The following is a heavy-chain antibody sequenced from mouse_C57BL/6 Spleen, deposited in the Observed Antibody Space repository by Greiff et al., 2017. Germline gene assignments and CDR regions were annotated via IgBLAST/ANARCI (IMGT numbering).Heavy chain of an antibody. Sequence: EVQLQQSGPELVKPGASVKMSCKASGYTFTDYNMHWVKQSHGKSLEWIGYINPNNGGTSYNQKFKGKATLTVNKSSSTAYMELRSLTSEDSAVYYCARDSYYYGSSYRYFDVWGTGTTVTVSS. D-gene: IGHD1-1*01. CDR2: INPNNGGT. CDR3: ARDSYYYGSSYRYFDV. CDR1: GYTFTDYN. V-gene: IGHV1-22*01. J-gene: IGHJ1*03.